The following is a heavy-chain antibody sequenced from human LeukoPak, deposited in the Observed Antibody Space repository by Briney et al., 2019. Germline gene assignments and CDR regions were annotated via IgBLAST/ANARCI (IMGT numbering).Heavy chain of an antibody. CDR3: AHLGGVVTATTDFGY. Sequence: GRSLRLSCVASEFTFSSYAMHWVRQAPGKGLEWVAVASYDGSNKYYADSVKGRFTISRDKSKNTLYLQMNSLRAEDTAVYYCAHLGGVVTATTDFGYWGQGTLVTVSS. J-gene: IGHJ4*02. D-gene: IGHD2-2*01. CDR2: ASYDGSNK. CDR1: EFTFSSYA. V-gene: IGHV3-30*04.